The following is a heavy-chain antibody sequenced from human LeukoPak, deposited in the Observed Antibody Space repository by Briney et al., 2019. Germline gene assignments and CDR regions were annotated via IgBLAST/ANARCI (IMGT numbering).Heavy chain of an antibody. Sequence: PSETLSLTCTVSGGSISSSSYYWGWIRQPPGKGLEWIGSIYYSGSTYYNPSLKSRVTISVDTSKNQFSLKLSSVTAADTAVYYCAGALGGGSGYPNAFDIWGQGTMVTVSS. J-gene: IGHJ3*02. D-gene: IGHD3-22*01. CDR3: AGALGGGSGYPNAFDI. CDR1: GGSISSSSYY. V-gene: IGHV4-39*01. CDR2: IYYSGST.